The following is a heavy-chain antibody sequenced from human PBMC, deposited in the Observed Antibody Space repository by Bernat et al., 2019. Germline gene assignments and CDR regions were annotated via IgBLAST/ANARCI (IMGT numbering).Heavy chain of an antibody. CDR2: ISGSGGST. Sequence: EVQLLESGGGLVQPGGSLRLSCAASGFTFSSYAMSWVRQAPGKGLEWVSAISGSGGSTYYADPVKGRFTISRDNSKNTLYLQMNSLRAEDTAVYYCAKGDSRAWLANDAFDIWGQGTMVTVSS. CDR3: AKGDSRAWLANDAFDI. CDR1: GFTFSSYA. D-gene: IGHD6-19*01. J-gene: IGHJ3*02. V-gene: IGHV3-23*01.